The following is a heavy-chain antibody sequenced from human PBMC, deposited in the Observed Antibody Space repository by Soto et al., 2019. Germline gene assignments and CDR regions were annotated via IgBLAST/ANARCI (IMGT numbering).Heavy chain of an antibody. CDR2: IYYSGST. V-gene: IGHV4-31*03. J-gene: IGHJ6*02. D-gene: IGHD3-10*01. CDR3: ARELRGSGSKVYYYYGMDV. Sequence: QVQLQESGPGLVKPSQTLSLTCTVSGGSISSGGYYWSWIRQHPGKGLEWIGYIYYSGSTYYNPSLQGRVTISVDTSKNQFPLKLSSVTAADTAVYYCARELRGSGSKVYYYYGMDVWGQGTTVTVSS. CDR1: GGSISSGGYY.